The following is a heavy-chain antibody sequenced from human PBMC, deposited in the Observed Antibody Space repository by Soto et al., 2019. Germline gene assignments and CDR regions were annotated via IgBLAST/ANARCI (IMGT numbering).Heavy chain of an antibody. CDR2: IHNGQTT. Sequence: SETLSLTCTVSGDSLTRNYWSWIRQPPGKGLEWLAFIHNGQTTNYNPSLVGRVSVSVDTSKSQLSLNLNSVTAADTAVYYCARTVSGGFDYWGQGILVTV. CDR1: GDSLTRNY. CDR3: ARTVSGGFDY. J-gene: IGHJ4*01. V-gene: IGHV4-59*01.